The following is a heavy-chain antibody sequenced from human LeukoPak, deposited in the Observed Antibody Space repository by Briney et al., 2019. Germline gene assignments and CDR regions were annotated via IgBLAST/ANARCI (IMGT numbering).Heavy chain of an antibody. J-gene: IGHJ2*01. Sequence: GGSLRLSCEASGLTFSSFEMSWVRQAAGKGLEWVSNISGGGSAIYYADSVKGRFTTSRDNANNSLYLQMNSLRAEDTAVYYCARRRGSAPSYWYFDLWGRGTLVTVSS. CDR3: ARRRGSAPSYWYFDL. CDR2: ISGGGSAI. CDR1: GLTFSSFE. V-gene: IGHV3-48*03.